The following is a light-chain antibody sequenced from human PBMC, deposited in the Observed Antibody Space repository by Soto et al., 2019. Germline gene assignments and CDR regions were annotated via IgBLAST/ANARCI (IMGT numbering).Light chain of an antibody. Sequence: QSVLTQPPSVSAAPGQKITISCSGSDSNIGNNYVSWYQQVPGTVPKLLISENNKRPSGIPDRFSGSKSGTSATLDITGLQTGDEADYYCVTWDSRLRAGVFGGGTKLTVL. CDR2: ENN. CDR3: VTWDSRLRAGV. V-gene: IGLV1-51*02. J-gene: IGLJ2*01. CDR1: DSNIGNNY.